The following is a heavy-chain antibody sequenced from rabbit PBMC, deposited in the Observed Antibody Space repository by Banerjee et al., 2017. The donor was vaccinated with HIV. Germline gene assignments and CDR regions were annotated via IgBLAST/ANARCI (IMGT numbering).Heavy chain of an antibody. CDR2: INYGGST. CDR3: ARWYTGNHYYDL. J-gene: IGHJ4*01. CDR1: GFSFSNNYV. V-gene: IGHV1S45*01. Sequence: QEQLEESGGDLVKPEGSLTLTCTASGFSFSNNYVMCWVRQAPGKGLEYIGHINYGGSTYYASWAKGRFTISKTSSTTVTLQMTSLTAADTATYFCARWYTGNHYYDLWGPGTLVTVS. D-gene: IGHD7-1*01.